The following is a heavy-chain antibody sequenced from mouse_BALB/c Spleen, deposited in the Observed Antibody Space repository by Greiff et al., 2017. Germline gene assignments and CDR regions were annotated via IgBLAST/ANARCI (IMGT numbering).Heavy chain of an antibody. D-gene: IGHD2-1*01. CDR1: GFNIKDTY. CDR2: IDPANGNT. V-gene: IGHV14-3*02. Sequence: EVQLQQSGAELVKPGASVKLSCTASGFNIKDTYMHWVKQRPEQGLEWIGRIDPANGNTKYDPKFQGKATITADTSSNTAYLQLSSLTSEDTAVYYCDYGNGYCDVWGAGTTVTVSS. CDR3: DYGNGYCDV. J-gene: IGHJ1*01.